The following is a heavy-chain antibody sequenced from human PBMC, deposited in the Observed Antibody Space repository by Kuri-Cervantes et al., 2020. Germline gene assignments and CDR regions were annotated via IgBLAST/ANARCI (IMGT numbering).Heavy chain of an antibody. CDR3: ASFGVAAAGTLAFDI. J-gene: IGHJ3*02. V-gene: IGHV4-30-2*01. CDR2: IYHSGST. Sequence: SETLSLTCAVSGGSISSGGYSWSWIRQPPGKGLEWIGYIYHSGSTYYNPSLKSRVTISVDRSKNQFSLKLSSVTAADTAVYYCASFGVAAAGTLAFDIWGQGTMVTVSS. CDR1: GGSISSGGYS. D-gene: IGHD6-13*01.